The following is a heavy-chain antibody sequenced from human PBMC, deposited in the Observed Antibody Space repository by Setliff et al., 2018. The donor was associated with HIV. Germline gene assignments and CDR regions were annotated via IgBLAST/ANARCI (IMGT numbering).Heavy chain of an antibody. V-gene: IGHV4-39*01. Sequence: SETLSLTCRVYGGSITSGNYYWGWIRQAPGKGLEWIASMIYGGDTWYNPSLKSRVTIYVDTANNEISLRLSSVTAEDTAVYRCARPHSGRGGGAWFGPWGQGIQVTVSS. CDR2: MIYGGDT. J-gene: IGHJ5*02. D-gene: IGHD6-19*01. CDR3: ARPHSGRGGGAWFGP. CDR1: GGSITSGNYY.